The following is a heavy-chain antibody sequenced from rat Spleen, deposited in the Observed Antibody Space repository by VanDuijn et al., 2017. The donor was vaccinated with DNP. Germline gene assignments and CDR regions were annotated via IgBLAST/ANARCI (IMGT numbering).Heavy chain of an antibody. CDR2: ISYDGTRT. V-gene: IGHV5-7*01. CDR1: GFTFSDYN. CDR3: ARDGGGPFDY. J-gene: IGHJ2*01. Sequence: EVQLVESGGVLVQPGRSLKLSCAASGFTFSDYNMAWVRRAPKKGLEWVAIISYDGTRTYYRASVKGRFTISRDYAESTLYLQMNSLRSEDMATYYCARDGGGPFDYWGQGVMVTVSS. D-gene: IGHD1-11*01.